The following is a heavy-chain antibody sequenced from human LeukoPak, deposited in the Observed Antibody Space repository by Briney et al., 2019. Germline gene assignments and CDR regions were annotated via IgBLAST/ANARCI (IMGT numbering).Heavy chain of an antibody. CDR1: GFTFSSYG. D-gene: IGHD1-26*01. V-gene: IGHV3-23*01. J-gene: IGHJ4*02. CDR2: ISGSGGST. Sequence: PGGSLRLSCAGSGFTFSSYGMSWVRQAPGKGLEWVSAISGSGGSTYYADSVKGRFTISRDNSKNTLYLQMNSLRAEDTAVYYCAKAGGSYEVNFDYWGQGTLVTVSS. CDR3: AKAGGSYEVNFDY.